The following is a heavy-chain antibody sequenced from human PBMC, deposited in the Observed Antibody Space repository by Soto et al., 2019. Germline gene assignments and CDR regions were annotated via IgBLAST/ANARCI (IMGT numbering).Heavy chain of an antibody. Sequence: QVQIVESGGGVAQPGGSLRLSCAASGFVFSIFDLHWVRQAPGKGLEWVGSNKYYADSVRGRFTISRDNSRDTLFLEMNSLRPEDTAVYFCARERSAASRTDYGMDLWGQGATVTVS. CDR1: GFVFSIFD. V-gene: IGHV3-33*01. D-gene: IGHD3-3*01. CDR3: ARERSAASRTDYGMDL. CDR2: GSNK. J-gene: IGHJ6*02.